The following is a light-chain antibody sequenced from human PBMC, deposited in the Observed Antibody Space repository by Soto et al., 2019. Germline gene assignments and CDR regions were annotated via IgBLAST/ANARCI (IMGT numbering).Light chain of an antibody. CDR3: CSYAGTSTHTV. CDR2: EVS. J-gene: IGLJ7*01. Sequence: QSALTQPASVSGSPGQSITISCTGTSSDVGSYNLVSWYQQHPGKAPKLMISEVSKRPSGISDRFSGSKSGSTASLTISGLQAEDEADHYCCSYAGTSTHTVFRGGTQLTVL. CDR1: SSDVGSYNL. V-gene: IGLV2-23*02.